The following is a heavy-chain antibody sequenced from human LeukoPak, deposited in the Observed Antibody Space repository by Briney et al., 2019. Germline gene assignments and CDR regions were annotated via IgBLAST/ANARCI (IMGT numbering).Heavy chain of an antibody. D-gene: IGHD3-10*01. Sequence: SQTLSLTCAVSGGSISSGGYSWSWIRQPPGQGLEWIGYIYHSGSIYYNPSLQSRVTISVARSKNQFSLKLSSVTAADTAVYYCARERLWCGELSDWGQGTLVTVSS. CDR3: ARERLWCGELSD. V-gene: IGHV4-30-2*01. CDR2: IYHSGSI. J-gene: IGHJ4*02. CDR1: GGSISSGGYS.